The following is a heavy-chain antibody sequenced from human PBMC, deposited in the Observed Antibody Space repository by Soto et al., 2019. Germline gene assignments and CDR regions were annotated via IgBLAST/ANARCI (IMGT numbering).Heavy chain of an antibody. CDR2: IHYSGRT. J-gene: IGHJ2*01. D-gene: IGHD2-21*02. Sequence: QVQLQESGPGLVKPSQTLSLTCTVSGDSISSGNYYWSWIRQHPGKGLEWIGYIHYSGRTYYNPSLKSRFSIAVDTSKNQLSLQLSSVTAADTAVYYCARHDFWPRYFDLWGRGTLVTVSS. CDR1: GDSISSGNYY. V-gene: IGHV4-31*03. CDR3: ARHDFWPRYFDL.